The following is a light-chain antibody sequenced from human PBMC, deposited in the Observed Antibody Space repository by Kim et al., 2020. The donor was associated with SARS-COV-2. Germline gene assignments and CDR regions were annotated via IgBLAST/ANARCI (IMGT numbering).Light chain of an antibody. Sequence: SYELTQPPSVSVAPGKTATITCGGNNIGSENVHWYQQQPGQAPVLVIHYDDGRPSGIPDRFSGSKSGNTATLTIGRVEAGDEADYYCQVWDRSSDQVLFGGGTKLTVL. CDR2: YDD. V-gene: IGLV3-21*04. CDR3: QVWDRSSDQVL. J-gene: IGLJ2*01. CDR1: NIGSEN.